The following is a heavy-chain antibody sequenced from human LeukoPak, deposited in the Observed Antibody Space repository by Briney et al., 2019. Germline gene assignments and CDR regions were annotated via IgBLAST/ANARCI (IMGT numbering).Heavy chain of an antibody. CDR2: ISSTSNTI. V-gene: IGHV3-48*01. CDR1: GFTFTTYS. J-gene: IGHJ3*02. Sequence: GGSLRLSCTASGFTFTTYSMNWVRQAPGKGLEWISYISSTSNTINYADSVKGRFIVSRDNAKNSLYLQMNSLRAGDTAVYFCARRGWDYYDSNGGDAFDIWGQGTVVTVSS. D-gene: IGHD3-22*01. CDR3: ARRGWDYYDSNGGDAFDI.